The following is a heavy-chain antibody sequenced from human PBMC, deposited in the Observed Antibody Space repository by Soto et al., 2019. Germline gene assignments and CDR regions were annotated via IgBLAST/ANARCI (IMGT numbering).Heavy chain of an antibody. V-gene: IGHV1-3*01. CDR3: ARTIYGDYCWYFDL. Sequence: QVQLVQSGAEVKKPGASVKVSCKASGYTFTSYAMHWVRQAPGQRLEWMGWINAGNGNTKYSQKLQGRVTITRDTSASTGYMELSSLRSEDTAVYYCARTIYGDYCWYFDLWGRGTLVTVSS. D-gene: IGHD4-17*01. CDR2: INAGNGNT. CDR1: GYTFTSYA. J-gene: IGHJ2*01.